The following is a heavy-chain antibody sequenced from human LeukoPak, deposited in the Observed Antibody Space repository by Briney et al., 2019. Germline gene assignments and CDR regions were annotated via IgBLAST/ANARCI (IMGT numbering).Heavy chain of an antibody. CDR1: GYTFTSYY. CDR2: INPSGGST. Sequence: ASVKVSCKASGYTFTSYYMHWVRQAPGQGLEWMGIINPSGGSTSYAQKFQGRVTMTRDTSTSTVYMELSSLRSEDTAVYYCARTAHTVTYYYYYYGMDVWGQGTTVTVPS. CDR3: ARTAHTVTYYYYYYGMDV. J-gene: IGHJ6*02. D-gene: IGHD4-17*01. V-gene: IGHV1-46*01.